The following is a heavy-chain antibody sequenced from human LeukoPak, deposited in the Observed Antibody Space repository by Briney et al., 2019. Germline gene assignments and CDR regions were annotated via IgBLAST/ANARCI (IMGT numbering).Heavy chain of an antibody. CDR3: AREHITTVTPSGFDY. D-gene: IGHD4-11*01. CDR1: GFTLSSYS. CDR2: ISSSSSYI. V-gene: IGHV3-21*01. J-gene: IGHJ4*02. Sequence: GGSLRLSCGASGFTLSSYSMNWVRQAPGKGLEWVSSISSSSSYIYYADSVKGRFTISRDNAKNSLYLQMNSLRAEDTAVYYCAREHITTVTPSGFDYWGQGTLVTVSS.